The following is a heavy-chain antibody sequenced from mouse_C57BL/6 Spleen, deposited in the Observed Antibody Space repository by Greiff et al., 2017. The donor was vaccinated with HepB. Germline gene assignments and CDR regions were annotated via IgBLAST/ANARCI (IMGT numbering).Heavy chain of an antibody. CDR2: ISSGSSTI. J-gene: IGHJ3*01. Sequence: EVKLMESGGGLVKPGGSLKLSCAASGFTFSDYGMHWVRQAPEKGLEWVAYISSGSSTIYYADTVKGRFTISRDNAKNTLFLQMTSLRSEDTAMYYCARGLGRGWFAYWGQGTLVTVSA. D-gene: IGHD4-1*01. CDR3: ARGLGRGWFAY. V-gene: IGHV5-17*01. CDR1: GFTFSDYG.